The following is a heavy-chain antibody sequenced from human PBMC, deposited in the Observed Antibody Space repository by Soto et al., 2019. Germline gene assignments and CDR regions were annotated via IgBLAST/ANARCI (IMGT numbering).Heavy chain of an antibody. CDR2: ISYDGTNK. J-gene: IGHJ4*02. Sequence: SGGSLRLSCAASRFTFRSYGLHWVRQAPGKGLEWVAVISYDGTNKYYADSVKGRFTISRDNSKNTLYLHMSSLRAEDTAVYYCAREDIVVIPAAIRPPKHWGQGTLVTVSS. CDR3: AREDIVVIPAAIRPPKH. CDR1: RFTFRSYG. D-gene: IGHD2-2*02. V-gene: IGHV3-33*05.